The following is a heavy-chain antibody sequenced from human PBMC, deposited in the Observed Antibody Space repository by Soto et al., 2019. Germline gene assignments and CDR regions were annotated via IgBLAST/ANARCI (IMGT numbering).Heavy chain of an antibody. D-gene: IGHD2-15*01. CDR3: ASPEDCSGGSCYSYGMDV. CDR2: ISSSGSTI. Sequence: PGGSLRLSCAASGFTFSSYEMNWVRQAPGKGLEWVSYISSSGSTIYYADSVKGRFTISRDNAKNSLYLQMNSLRAEDTAVYYCASPEDCSGGSCYSYGMDVWGQGTTVTVSS. CDR1: GFTFSSYE. J-gene: IGHJ6*02. V-gene: IGHV3-48*03.